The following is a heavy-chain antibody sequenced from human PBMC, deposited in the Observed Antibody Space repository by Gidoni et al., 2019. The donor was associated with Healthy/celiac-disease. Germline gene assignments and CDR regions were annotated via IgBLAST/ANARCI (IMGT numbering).Heavy chain of an antibody. CDR2: ISYDGSNK. CDR1: GFTFSSYA. V-gene: IGHV3-30-3*01. Sequence: QVQLVESGGGVVQTGRSLRLSCAASGFTFSSYAMHWVRQAPGKGLEWVAVISYDGSNKYYADSVKGRFTISRDNSKNTLYLQMNSLRAEDTAVYYCASAIAVAGCFDYWGQGTLVTVSS. J-gene: IGHJ4*02. D-gene: IGHD6-19*01. CDR3: ASAIAVAGCFDY.